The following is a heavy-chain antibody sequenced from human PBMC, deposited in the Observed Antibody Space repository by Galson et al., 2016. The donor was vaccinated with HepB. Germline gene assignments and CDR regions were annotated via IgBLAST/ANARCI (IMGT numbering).Heavy chain of an antibody. Sequence: SLRLSCAASAFTFSSSSMNWVRRAPGTGQEWVPYISICSTTIYYADPVKGRFTISRDHAKNSLYLEMNSLRDKDTAVYYCARRAIAHDYSGQGTLVTVSS. V-gene: IGHV3-48*02. J-gene: IGHJ4*02. CDR1: AFTFSSSS. CDR2: ISICSTTI. D-gene: IGHD2-2*02. CDR3: ARRAIAHDY.